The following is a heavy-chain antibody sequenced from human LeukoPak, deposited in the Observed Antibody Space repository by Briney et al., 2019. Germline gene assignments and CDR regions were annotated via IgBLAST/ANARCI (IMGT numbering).Heavy chain of an antibody. J-gene: IGHJ3*02. CDR1: GYTFTSYW. CDR3: ARKTGGSGTYKGVFDI. V-gene: IGHV5-51*01. Sequence: GESLKISCNGSGYTFTSYWIGWVRPMPGKGLEWMGIIYPGDSDTRYSPSFQGQVTMSVDRSITTAYLQWSSLKASDTAIYYCARKTGGSGTYKGVFDIWGQGTMVTVSS. D-gene: IGHD3-10*01. CDR2: IYPGDSDT.